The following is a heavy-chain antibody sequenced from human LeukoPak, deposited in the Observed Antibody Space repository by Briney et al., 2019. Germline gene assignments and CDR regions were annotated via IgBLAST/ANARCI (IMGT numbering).Heavy chain of an antibody. CDR1: GYTFTSYY. CDR3: ARDSSALFIVVVPAASPRGAFDI. J-gene: IGHJ3*02. CDR2: INPSGGST. D-gene: IGHD2-2*01. Sequence: GASVKVSCKAFGYTFTSYYMHWVRQAPGQGLEWMGIINPSGGSTSYAQKFQGRVTMTRDTSTSTVYMELSSLRSEDTAVYYCARDSSALFIVVVPAASPRGAFDIWGQGTMVTVSS. V-gene: IGHV1-46*01.